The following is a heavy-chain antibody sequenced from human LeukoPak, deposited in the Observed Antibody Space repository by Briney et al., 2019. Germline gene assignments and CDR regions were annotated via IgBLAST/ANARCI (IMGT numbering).Heavy chain of an antibody. J-gene: IGHJ4*02. CDR3: ARDSPVSYYDSSGYYVEYYFDY. CDR2: ISAYNGNT. Sequence: ASVQVSCKASGYTFTSYGISWVRQAPGQGLEWMGWISAYNGNTNYAQKLQGRVTMTTDTSTSTAYMELRSLGSDDTAVYYCARDSPVSYYDSSGYYVEYYFDYWGQGTLVTVSS. CDR1: GYTFTSYG. D-gene: IGHD3-22*01. V-gene: IGHV1-18*01.